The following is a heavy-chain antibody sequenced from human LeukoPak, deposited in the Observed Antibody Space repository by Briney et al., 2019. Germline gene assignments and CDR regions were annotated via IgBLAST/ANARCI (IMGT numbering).Heavy chain of an antibody. J-gene: IGHJ5*02. Sequence: GASVKVSCKASGYTLTGYYMHWVRQAPGQGLEWMGCINPNSGDTKYAQKFQGRVTLTRDTSMNTAYMDLSRLRSDDTAIYYCARGGYVIVRDWFDPWGQGTLVTASS. CDR1: GYTLTGYY. D-gene: IGHD3-16*01. CDR2: INPNSGDT. CDR3: ARGGYVIVRDWFDP. V-gene: IGHV1-2*02.